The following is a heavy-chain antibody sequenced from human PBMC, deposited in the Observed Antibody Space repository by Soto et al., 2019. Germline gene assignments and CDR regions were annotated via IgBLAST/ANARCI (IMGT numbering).Heavy chain of an antibody. Sequence: GESLKISCKGSGYSFTSYWIGWVRQMPGKGLEWMGIIYPGDSDTRYSPSFQGQVTISADKSISTAYLQWSSLKASDTAMYYCARRRILTGYSDPHDAFDIWGQGTMVTVSS. CDR1: GYSFTSYW. J-gene: IGHJ3*02. D-gene: IGHD3-9*01. CDR2: IYPGDSDT. CDR3: ARRRILTGYSDPHDAFDI. V-gene: IGHV5-51*01.